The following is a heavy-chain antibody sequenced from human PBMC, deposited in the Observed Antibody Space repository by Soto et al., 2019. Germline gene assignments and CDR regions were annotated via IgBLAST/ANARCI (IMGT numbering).Heavy chain of an antibody. J-gene: IGHJ4*02. CDR3: ATGSYSRPNY. CDR2: INPSGGST. V-gene: IGHV1-46*03. D-gene: IGHD1-26*01. Sequence: QVHLVQSGAEVKKPGASVTISCKASGYTFTVYSMHWVRQAPGQGLEWMGIINPSGGSTNYAQKFQXXVXMXXDTSTSTVYMDLSSLKSEDTAIYYCATGSYSRPNYWGQGTLVTVSS. CDR1: GYTFTVYS.